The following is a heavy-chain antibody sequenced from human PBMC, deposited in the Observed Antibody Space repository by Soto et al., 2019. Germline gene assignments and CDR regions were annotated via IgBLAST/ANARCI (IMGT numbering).Heavy chain of an antibody. V-gene: IGHV3-74*01. D-gene: IGHD3-3*02. J-gene: IGHJ5*02. CDR2: INADGTTT. CDR1: GFTFSTYW. CDR3: GTVATHLYNCVHP. Sequence: EVHLVESGGGLVQPGGSLRLSCAASGFTFSTYWMHWVRQAPGKGLVWVSRINADGTTTTYGDSVKGRFTISRDNAKNTAYLQMDSPRGEGTAVYFCGTVATHLYNCVHPWGQGTLVTSSS.